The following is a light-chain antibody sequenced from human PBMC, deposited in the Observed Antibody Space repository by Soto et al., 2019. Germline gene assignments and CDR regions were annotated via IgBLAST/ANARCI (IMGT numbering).Light chain of an antibody. CDR1: EGIRND. V-gene: IGKV1-6*01. J-gene: IGKJ2*01. CDR2: SES. CDR3: LQDYHYPYT. Sequence: AIEMTQSPSSLSASVGDRVTITCRASEGIRNDLGWYRQKPGKAPELLIYSESTLQNGVPSRFSGSGSGTDFTLTISGLQPEDFATYYCLQDYHYPYTFGQGTNVDI.